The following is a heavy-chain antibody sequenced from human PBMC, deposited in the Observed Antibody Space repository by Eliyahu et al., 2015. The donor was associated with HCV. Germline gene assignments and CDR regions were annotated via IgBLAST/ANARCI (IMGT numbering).Heavy chain of an antibody. V-gene: IGHV3-30*04. D-gene: IGHD1-26*01. CDR1: GFTFSNHP. CDR3: ARGYTGSCIDK. Sequence: QVQLVESGGGVVQPGGSLRLXCAASGFTFSNHPMHWLRQAPGEGLEWVALISYDENNEYYLDSVKGRFTISRDNLKNMVYLQMNSLRAEDTAIYYCARGYTGSCIDKWGQGTLVTVSS. J-gene: IGHJ4*02. CDR2: ISYDENNE.